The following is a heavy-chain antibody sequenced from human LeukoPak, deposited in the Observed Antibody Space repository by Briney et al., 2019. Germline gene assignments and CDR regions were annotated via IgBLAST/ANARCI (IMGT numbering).Heavy chain of an antibody. V-gene: IGHV1-18*01. CDR3: ARSVIILWFGESFQDY. J-gene: IGHJ4*02. CDR2: ISAYNGNT. D-gene: IGHD3-10*01. Sequence: GASVKVSCKASGYTFTSYGISWVRRAPGQGLEWMGWISAYNGNTNYAQKLQGRVTMTTDTSTSTAYMELRSLRSDDTAVYYCARSVIILWFGESFQDYWGQGTLVTVSS. CDR1: GYTFTSYG.